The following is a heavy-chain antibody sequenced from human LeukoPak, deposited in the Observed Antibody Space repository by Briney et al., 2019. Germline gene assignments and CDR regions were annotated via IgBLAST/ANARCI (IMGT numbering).Heavy chain of an antibody. D-gene: IGHD4-17*01. V-gene: IGHV3-33*01. CDR1: GFTFSSYG. CDR3: ARGSSAGTVTTGFDY. CDR2: IWYDGSNK. Sequence: PGRSLRLSCAASGFTFSSYGMPWVRQAPGKGLEWVAVIWYDGSNKYYADSVKGRFTISRDNSKNTLYLQMNSLRAEDTAVYYCARGSSAGTVTTGFDYWGQGTLVTVSS. J-gene: IGHJ4*02.